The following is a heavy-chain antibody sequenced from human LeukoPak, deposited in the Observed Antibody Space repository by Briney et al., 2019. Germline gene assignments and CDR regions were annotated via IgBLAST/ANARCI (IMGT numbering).Heavy chain of an antibody. CDR3: ARDLTGSRTVDY. Sequence: GGSLRLSCAASASGFAFSSYSMNWVRQAPGKGLEWVSSISSSSSYIYYADSLKGRFTISRDNAKNSLYLQLNSLRAEDTAVDYCARDLTGSRTVDYWGQGTLVTVSS. CDR1: GFAFSSYS. CDR2: ISSSSSYI. V-gene: IGHV3-21*01. D-gene: IGHD1-26*01. J-gene: IGHJ4*02.